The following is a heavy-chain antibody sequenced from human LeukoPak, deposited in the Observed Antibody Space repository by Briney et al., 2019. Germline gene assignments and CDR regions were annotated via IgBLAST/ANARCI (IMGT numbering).Heavy chain of an antibody. CDR2: ISTDGSST. J-gene: IGHJ5*02. CDR3: TGPSFDASGMGFDP. Sequence: GGSLRLSCAASGFTFSRYLIHWVRQAPGKGPVWVSVISTDGSSTRYADSVKGRFTISRDNVKNTLYLEMNSLRVEETAVYYCTGPSFDASGMGFDPWGQGALVTVSS. D-gene: IGHD3-10*01. V-gene: IGHV3-74*01. CDR1: GFTFSRYL.